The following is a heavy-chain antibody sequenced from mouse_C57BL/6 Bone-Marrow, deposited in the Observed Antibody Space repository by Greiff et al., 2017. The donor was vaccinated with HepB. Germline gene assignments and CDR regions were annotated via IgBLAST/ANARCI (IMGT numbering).Heavy chain of an antibody. J-gene: IGHJ1*03. CDR1: GYSITSDY. V-gene: IGHV3-8*01. CDR3: ARYPYYYGSSPYFDV. CDR2: ISYSGST. D-gene: IGHD1-1*01. Sequence: EVQLVESGPGLAKPSQPLSLTCSVTGYSITSDYWNWIRKFPGNKLEYMGYISYSGSTYYIPSLKSRISITRDTSKNQYYLQLNSVTTEDTATYYCARYPYYYGSSPYFDVWGTGTTVTVSS.